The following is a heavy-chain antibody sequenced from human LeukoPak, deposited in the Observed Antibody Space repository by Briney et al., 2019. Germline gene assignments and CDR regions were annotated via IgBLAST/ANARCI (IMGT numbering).Heavy chain of an antibody. Sequence: SETLSLTCAVYGGSFSGYYWSWIRQPPGKGLEWIGEINHSGSTNYNPSLRSRVTISVDTSKNQFSLKLSSVTAADTAVYYCARRGYDSSGYYSDYWGQGTLSPSPQ. CDR2: INHSGST. V-gene: IGHV4-34*01. D-gene: IGHD3-22*01. J-gene: IGHJ4*02. CDR1: GGSFSGYY. CDR3: ARRGYDSSGYYSDY.